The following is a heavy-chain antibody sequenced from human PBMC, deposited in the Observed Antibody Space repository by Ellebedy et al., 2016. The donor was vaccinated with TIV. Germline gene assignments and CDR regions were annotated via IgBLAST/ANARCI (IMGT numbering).Heavy chain of an antibody. CDR2: IIPIFGTA. D-gene: IGHD6-19*01. CDR3: ARESGWYGSAFDI. Sequence: SVKVSXKASGGTFSSYAISWVRQAPGQGLEWMGGIIPIFGTANYAQKFQGRVTITADESTSTAYMELSSLRSEDTAVYYCARESGWYGSAFDIWGQGTMVTVSS. J-gene: IGHJ3*02. V-gene: IGHV1-69*13. CDR1: GGTFSSYA.